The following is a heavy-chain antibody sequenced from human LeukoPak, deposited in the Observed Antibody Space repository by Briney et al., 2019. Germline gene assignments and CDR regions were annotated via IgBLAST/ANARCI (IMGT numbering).Heavy chain of an antibody. CDR1: GYTFTSYY. V-gene: IGHV1-46*01. CDR2: INPSGGST. J-gene: IGHJ3*02. CDR3: ARDVGADEAFDI. D-gene: IGHD1-26*01. Sequence: ASVKVSCKASGYTFTSYYMHWVRQAPGQGLEWMGIINPSGGSTSYAQKSQGRVTMTRDMSTSTVYMELSSLRSEDTAVYYCARDVGADEAFDIWGQGKMVTVSS.